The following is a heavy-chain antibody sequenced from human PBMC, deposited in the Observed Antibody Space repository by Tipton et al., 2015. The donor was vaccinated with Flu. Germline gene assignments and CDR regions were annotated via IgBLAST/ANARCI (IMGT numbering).Heavy chain of an antibody. CDR2: ISGSGTTI. CDR1: GFTFSDYY. J-gene: IGHJ3*01. Sequence: SLRLSCAASGFTFSDYYMSWIRQAPGKGLEWVSYISGSGTTIHYADSVRGRFTISRDNAKNSLYLQMNSLRAEDSAVYYCARGNYGTFDLWGHGTMVTVSS. CDR3: ARGNYGTFDL. D-gene: IGHD4-17*01. V-gene: IGHV3-11*04.